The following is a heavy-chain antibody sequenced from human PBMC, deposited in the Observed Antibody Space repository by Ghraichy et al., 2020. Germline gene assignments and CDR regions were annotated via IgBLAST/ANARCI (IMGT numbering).Heavy chain of an antibody. CDR1: GFTFSSYA. J-gene: IGHJ4*02. V-gene: IGHV3-23*01. CDR3: AKDDLTVVVASTPYYFDN. D-gene: IGHD2-15*01. Sequence: GESLNISCAASGFTFSSYAMSWVRQAPGKGLEWVSAISGSGGSTYYADSVKGRFTISRDNSKNTLYLQMNSLRAEDTAVYYCAKDDLTVVVASTPYYFDNWGQGTLVTVSS. CDR2: ISGSGGST.